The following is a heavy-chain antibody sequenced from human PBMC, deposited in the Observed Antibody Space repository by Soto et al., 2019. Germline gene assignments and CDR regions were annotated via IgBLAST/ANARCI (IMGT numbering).Heavy chain of an antibody. CDR1: GFSFSSYG. D-gene: IGHD3-22*01. J-gene: IGHJ3*02. CDR3: ARDRDYYDNSGYALDI. CDR2: IWYDGSNE. V-gene: IGHV3-33*01. Sequence: QVQLVESGGGVVQSGKSLRLSCAASGFSFSSYGMHWVRQAPGKGLEWVAVIWYDGSNEDYADSVKGRFAISRDNSKNTLYLQMNSLRADDTAVYYCARDRDYYDNSGYALDIWGQGTVVTVSS.